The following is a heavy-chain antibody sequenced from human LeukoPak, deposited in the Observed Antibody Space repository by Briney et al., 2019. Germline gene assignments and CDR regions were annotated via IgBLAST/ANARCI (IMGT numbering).Heavy chain of an antibody. Sequence: GGSLRLSCAASGFTVSSNYMSWVRQAPGKGLEWVSVIYSGGSTYYADSVKGRFTISRDNSKNTLYLQMNSLRAEDTAVYYCASYRYGSSFAFDIWGQGTMVTVSS. V-gene: IGHV3-53*01. CDR2: IYSGGST. CDR1: GFTVSSNY. CDR3: ASYRYGSSFAFDI. D-gene: IGHD6-6*01. J-gene: IGHJ3*02.